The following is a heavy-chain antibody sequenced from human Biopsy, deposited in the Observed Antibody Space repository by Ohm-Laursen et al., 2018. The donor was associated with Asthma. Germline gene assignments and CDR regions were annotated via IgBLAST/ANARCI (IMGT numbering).Heavy chain of an antibody. CDR2: IKKDGSEK. Sequence: GSLRLSCAASGFTFNSYWMSWVRQAPGKGLEWVANIKKDGSEKYYVDSVKGRFTISRDNAKNSLYLHMNSLRAEDTAVHYCARGGYCTSPTCPWGRYATDVWGQGTTVTVSS. J-gene: IGHJ6*02. CDR3: ARGGYCTSPTCPWGRYATDV. CDR1: GFTFNSYW. D-gene: IGHD2-2*01. V-gene: IGHV3-7*01.